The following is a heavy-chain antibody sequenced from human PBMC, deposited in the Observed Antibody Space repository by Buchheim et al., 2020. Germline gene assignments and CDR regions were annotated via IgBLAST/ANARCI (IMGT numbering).Heavy chain of an antibody. CDR1: GFTFSSYA. Sequence: EVQVLESGGALVQPGGSLRLSCAASGFTFSSYAMTWVRQAPGKGLEWVSVISGSGSNTFYADSAEGRFTISRDNSKNTLYLQINSLRAEDTAVYYCAKGLQGRFFDAYYYGVDVWGPGTT. D-gene: IGHD3-9*01. CDR3: AKGLQGRFFDAYYYGVDV. J-gene: IGHJ6*02. V-gene: IGHV3-23*01. CDR2: ISGSGSNT.